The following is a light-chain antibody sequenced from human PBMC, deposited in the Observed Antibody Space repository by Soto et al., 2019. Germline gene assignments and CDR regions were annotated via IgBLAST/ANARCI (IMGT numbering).Light chain of an antibody. V-gene: IGLV4-69*01. Sequence: QPVLSQSPSASASLGASVKLTCTLSSGHNNYAVAWHQHQPEKGPRYLMIVKSDGSHNNGDGIPDRFSGSSSGAERYLTISSLLSEDEADYYCQTWVGGNQGVFGGGTKVTVL. CDR3: QTWVGGNQGV. J-gene: IGLJ3*02. CDR1: SGHNNYA. CDR2: VKSDGSH.